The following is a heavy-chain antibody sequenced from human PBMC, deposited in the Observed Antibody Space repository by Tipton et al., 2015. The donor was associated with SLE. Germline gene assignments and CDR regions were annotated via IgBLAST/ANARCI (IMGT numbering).Heavy chain of an antibody. V-gene: IGHV4-61*08. D-gene: IGHD2-2*01. CDR1: GGSISSGDYY. CDR2: IYYSGST. J-gene: IGHJ4*02. CDR3: ARGDCSSTSCLDY. Sequence: LRLSCTVSGGSISSGDYYWSWIRQPPGKGLEWIGYIYYSGSTNYNPSLKSRVTISVDTSKNQFSLKLSSVTAADTAVYYCARGDCSSTSCLDYWGQGTLVTVSS.